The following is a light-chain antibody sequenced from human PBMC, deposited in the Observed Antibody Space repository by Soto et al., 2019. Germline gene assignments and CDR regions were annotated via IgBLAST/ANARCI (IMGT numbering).Light chain of an antibody. Sequence: IRTKQYPATLPRSQAHSVSXTGRGSQGIRDDLVWYQQKPVKPPKRLIYAASSFRSGVPARFSWRRSEADFNLTISSLRPEDFATYYCQQSYIKRPMTFGQGTGLEIK. J-gene: IGKJ5*01. CDR1: QGIRDD. CDR2: AAS. CDR3: QQSYIKRPMT. V-gene: IGKV1-39*01.